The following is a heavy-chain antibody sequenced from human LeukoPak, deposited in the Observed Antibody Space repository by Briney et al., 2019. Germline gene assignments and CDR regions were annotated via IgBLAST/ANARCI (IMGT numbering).Heavy chain of an antibody. CDR1: GFTFSNAW. D-gene: IGHD2-2*02. CDR3: TTDLKYCSSTSCYRDY. CDR2: IKSKTDGGTT. V-gene: IGHV3-15*01. J-gene: IGHJ4*02. Sequence: GGSLRLSCAASGFTFSNAWMSWVRQAPGKGLEWVGRIKSKTDGGTTDYAAPVKGRFTISRDDSKNTLYLQMNSLKTEDTAVYYCTTDLKYCSSTSCYRDYWGQGTLVTVSS.